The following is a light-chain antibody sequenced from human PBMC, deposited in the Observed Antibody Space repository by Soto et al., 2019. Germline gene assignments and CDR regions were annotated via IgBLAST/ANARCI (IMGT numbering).Light chain of an antibody. CDR1: QSVNSN. J-gene: IGKJ4*01. V-gene: IGKV3-15*01. CDR3: QQYNNWPIT. Sequence: EIAMTQSPATLSVSPGDRATLSCRASQSVNSNLAWYQQKPGQAPRLLIYGASTRATGIPARFRGSGSGTEFTVTISSLQSEDFAVYYCQQYNNWPITFGGGTKVEIK. CDR2: GAS.